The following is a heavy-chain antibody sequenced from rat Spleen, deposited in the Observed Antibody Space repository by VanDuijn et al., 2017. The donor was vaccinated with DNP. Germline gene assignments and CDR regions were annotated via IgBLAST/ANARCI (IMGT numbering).Heavy chain of an antibody. J-gene: IGHJ2*01. CDR1: GFTFSDHN. D-gene: IGHD4-3*01. V-gene: IGHV5-7*01. CDR3: IRWNSGHFDY. CDR2: RSYDGSRV. Sequence: EVQLVESGGGLVQPGRSLKLSCAASGFTFSDHNMAWVRQVPKKGLEWVASRSYDGSRVHYRDSVKGRFTISRDNAKSTLYLQMNSLRSEDMATYYCIRWNSGHFDYWGQGVMVTVSS.